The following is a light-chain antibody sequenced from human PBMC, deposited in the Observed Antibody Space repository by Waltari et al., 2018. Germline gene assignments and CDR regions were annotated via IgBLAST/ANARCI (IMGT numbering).Light chain of an antibody. Sequence: DIVMTQSPDSLAVSLGERATIHCQSSQSVLDNSNNKYYLAWYQRKPGQPPKMLIYWASTRESGVPDRFSGSGSGTDFTLTISSLQAEDVAVYYCQQYYSTPQTFGQGTNVEIE. CDR3: QQYYSTPQT. J-gene: IGKJ1*01. V-gene: IGKV4-1*01. CDR2: WAS. CDR1: QSVLDNSNNKYY.